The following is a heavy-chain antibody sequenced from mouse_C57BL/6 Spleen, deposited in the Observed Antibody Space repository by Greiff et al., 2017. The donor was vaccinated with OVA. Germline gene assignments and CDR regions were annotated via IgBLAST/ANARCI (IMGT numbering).Heavy chain of an antibody. Sequence: EVQVVESGGDLVKPGGSLKLSCAASGFTFSSYGMSWVRQTPDKRLEWVATISSGGSYTYYPDSVKGRFTISRDNAKNTLYLQMSSLKSEDTAMYYCARPYDGYFYYFDYWGQGTTRTVSS. V-gene: IGHV5-6*01. CDR1: GFTFSSYG. D-gene: IGHD2-3*01. CDR3: ARPYDGYFYYFDY. CDR2: ISSGGSYT. J-gene: IGHJ2*01.